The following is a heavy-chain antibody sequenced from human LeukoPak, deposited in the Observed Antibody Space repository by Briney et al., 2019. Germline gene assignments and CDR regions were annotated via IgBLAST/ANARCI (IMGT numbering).Heavy chain of an antibody. CDR2: INSDRSTT. V-gene: IGHV3-74*01. D-gene: IGHD5-24*01. CDR1: GFTFSNYW. Sequence: PGGSLRLSCAASGFTFSNYWMHWVRQAPGKGLVWVSRINSDRSTTTYADSVKGRFTISRDNAKNTLYLQMNSLRDEDTAVYYCARSRVEMATSLLDYWGQGTLVTVSS. J-gene: IGHJ4*02. CDR3: ARSRVEMATSLLDY.